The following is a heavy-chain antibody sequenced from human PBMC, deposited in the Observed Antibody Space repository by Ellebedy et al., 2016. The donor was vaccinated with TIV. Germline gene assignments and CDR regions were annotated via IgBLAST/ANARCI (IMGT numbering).Heavy chain of an antibody. J-gene: IGHJ4*02. V-gene: IGHV3-23*01. CDR3: AKVPNPNYYGSGSPRDY. Sequence: GESLKISXAASGFTFSSYAMSWVRQAPGKGLEWVSAISGSGGSTYYADSVKGRFTISRDNSKNTLYLQMNSLRAEDTAVYYCAKVPNPNYYGSGSPRDYWGQGTLVTVSS. CDR2: ISGSGGST. CDR1: GFTFSSYA. D-gene: IGHD3-10*01.